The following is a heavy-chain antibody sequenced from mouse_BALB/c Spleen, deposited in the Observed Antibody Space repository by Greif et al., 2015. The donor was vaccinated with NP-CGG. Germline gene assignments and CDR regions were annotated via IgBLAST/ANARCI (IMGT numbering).Heavy chain of an antibody. J-gene: IGHJ1*01. D-gene: IGHD1-1*01. Sequence: VQLQQSGAELAKPGASVKMSCKASGYTFTSYWMHWVKQRPGQGLEWIGYINPSTGYTEYNRKFKDKATSTADKSSSTAYMQLSSLTSEDSAVYYCARRGSSYVGYFDVWGAGTTVTVSS. CDR2: INPSTGYT. CDR3: ARRGSSYVGYFDV. CDR1: GYTFTSYW. V-gene: IGHV1-7*01.